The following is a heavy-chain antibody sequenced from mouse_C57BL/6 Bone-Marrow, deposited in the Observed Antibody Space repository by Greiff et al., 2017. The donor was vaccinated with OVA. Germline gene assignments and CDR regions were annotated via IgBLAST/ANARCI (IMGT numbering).Heavy chain of an antibody. J-gene: IGHJ2*01. D-gene: IGHD2-3*01. CDR3: ARWGYDDYAGRLDY. V-gene: IGHV1-19*01. Sequence: EVQLQQSGPVLVKPGASVKMSCKASGYTFTDYYMNWVKQSHGKSLEWIGVINPYNGGTSYNQKFKGKATLTVAKSSSTAYMELNSLTDEDSAVYYCARWGYDDYAGRLDYWGQGTTLTVSS. CDR2: INPYNGGT. CDR1: GYTFTDYY.